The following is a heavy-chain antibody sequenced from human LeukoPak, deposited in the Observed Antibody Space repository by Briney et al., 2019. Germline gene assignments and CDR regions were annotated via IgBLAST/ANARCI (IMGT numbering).Heavy chain of an antibody. Sequence: SVKVSCKASGGTFSSYAVSWVRQAPGQGLEWMGRIIPIFGTANYAQKFQGRVTITTDESTSTAYMELSSLRSEDTAVYYCARDLTHDYLRGGHFDYWGQGTLVTVSS. J-gene: IGHJ4*02. CDR2: IIPIFGTA. CDR3: ARDLTHDYLRGGHFDY. CDR1: GGTFSSYA. V-gene: IGHV1-69*05. D-gene: IGHD4-11*01.